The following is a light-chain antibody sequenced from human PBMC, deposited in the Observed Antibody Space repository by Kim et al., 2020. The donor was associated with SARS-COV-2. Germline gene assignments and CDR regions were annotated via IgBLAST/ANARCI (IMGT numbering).Light chain of an antibody. CDR1: KLGDKF. V-gene: IGLV3-1*01. J-gene: IGLJ7*01. Sequence: VSPGQTASITCSGDKLGDKFACWYQQKPGQSPVLVIYQDSKRPSGIPERFSGSNSGNTATLTISGTQAMDEADYYCQAWDSSTFAVFGGGTQLTVL. CDR2: QDS. CDR3: QAWDSSTFAV.